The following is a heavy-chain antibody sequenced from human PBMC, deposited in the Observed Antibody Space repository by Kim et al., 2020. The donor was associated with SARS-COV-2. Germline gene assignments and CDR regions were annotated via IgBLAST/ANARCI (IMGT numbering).Heavy chain of an antibody. Sequence: GGSLRLSCAASGFTFSSYGMHWVRQAPGKGLEWVAVISYDGSNKYYADSVKGRFTISRDNSKNTLYLQMNSLRAEDTAVYYCASGNPTTPRYYYYYGMDVWGQGTTVTVSS. V-gene: IGHV3-30*03. CDR2: ISYDGSNK. J-gene: IGHJ6*02. CDR1: GFTFSSYG. CDR3: ASGNPTTPRYYYYYGMDV. D-gene: IGHD1-1*01.